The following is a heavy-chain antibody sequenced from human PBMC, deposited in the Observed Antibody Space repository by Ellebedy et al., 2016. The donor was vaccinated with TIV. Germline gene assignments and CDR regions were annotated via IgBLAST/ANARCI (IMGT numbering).Heavy chain of an antibody. CDR1: GFSLSDFG. Sequence: GESLKISCAASGFSLSDFGMHWVRQAPGKGLEWVAAISYDGSAKYYADSVKGRFTISRDTSKSMLNLQMNSLRGEDTALYYCLKERDWGSDNDSDYWGRGTLVTVSS. CDR2: ISYDGSAK. V-gene: IGHV3-30*18. CDR3: LKERDWGSDNDSDY. D-gene: IGHD7-27*01. J-gene: IGHJ4*02.